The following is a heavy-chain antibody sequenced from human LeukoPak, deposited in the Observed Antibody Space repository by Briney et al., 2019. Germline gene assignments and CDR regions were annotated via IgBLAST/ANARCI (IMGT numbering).Heavy chain of an antibody. CDR1: GYTFTSYG. V-gene: IGHV1-3*01. D-gene: IGHD2-15*01. CDR2: INAGNGNT. CDR3: ARDLGSGGSWPTGMDV. Sequence: EASVKVSCKASGYTFTSYGISWVRQAPGQRLEWMGWINAGNGNTKYSQKFQGRVTITRDTSASTAYMELSSLRSEDTAVYYCARDLGSGGSWPTGMDVWGQGTTVTVSS. J-gene: IGHJ6*02.